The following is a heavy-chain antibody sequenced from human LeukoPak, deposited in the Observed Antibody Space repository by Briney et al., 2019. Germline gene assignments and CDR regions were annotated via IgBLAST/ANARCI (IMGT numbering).Heavy chain of an antibody. Sequence: SVKVSCKASGGTFSSYAISWVRQAPGQGLEWMGGIIPIFGTANYAQKFQGRVTITADKSTSTAYMELSSLRSEDTAVYYCAREMRFGEGPVDVWGKGTTVTVSS. CDR1: GGTFSSYA. J-gene: IGHJ6*04. CDR3: AREMRFGEGPVDV. V-gene: IGHV1-69*06. CDR2: IIPIFGTA. D-gene: IGHD3-10*01.